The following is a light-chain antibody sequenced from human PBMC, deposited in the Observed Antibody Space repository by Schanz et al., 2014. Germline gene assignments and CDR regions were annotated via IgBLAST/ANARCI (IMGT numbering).Light chain of an antibody. Sequence: EIVLTQSPGTLSLSPGERATLSCWASQSVSSSYLAWYQQKPGQAPRLLIYGASNRAAGIPDRFSGSGSGTDFTLTIGRLEPEDFAVYYCQQYGRSLWTFGQGTKVEIK. V-gene: IGKV3-20*01. CDR1: QSVSSSY. J-gene: IGKJ1*01. CDR3: QQYGRSLWT. CDR2: GAS.